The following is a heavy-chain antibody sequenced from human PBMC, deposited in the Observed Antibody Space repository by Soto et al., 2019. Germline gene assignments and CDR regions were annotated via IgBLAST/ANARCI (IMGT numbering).Heavy chain of an antibody. V-gene: IGHV3-11*01. CDR1: GFTFSDYY. CDR2: INTSGNTI. J-gene: IGHJ4*02. D-gene: IGHD3-3*01. CDR3: ARDSTVHDFWTGFDY. Sequence: GGSLRLSCAASGFTFSDYYMSWIRQAPGKGLEWVSYINTSGNTIYYADSVKGRFTISRDNAKNSLYLQMNSLRAEDTAVYYCARDSTVHDFWTGFDYWGQGTLVTVSS.